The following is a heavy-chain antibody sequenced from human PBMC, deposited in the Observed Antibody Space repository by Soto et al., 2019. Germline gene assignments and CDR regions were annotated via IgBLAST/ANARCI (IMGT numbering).Heavy chain of an antibody. J-gene: IGHJ3*01. CDR3: ARGIN. V-gene: IGHV1-8*01. CDR1: GYTFTSYD. CDR2: MNPNSGNT. Sequence: QVQLVQSGAEVKRPGASVRVSCKASGYTFTSYDINWVRQATGQGLEWLGWMNPNSGNTGYAQKFQGRITLTRSTSTSTANMELTSRRSEDTAVYYCARGINWGQGTMVTGSS.